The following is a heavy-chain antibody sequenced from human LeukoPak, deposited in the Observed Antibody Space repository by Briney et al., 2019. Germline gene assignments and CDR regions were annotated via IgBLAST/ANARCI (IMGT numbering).Heavy chain of an antibody. D-gene: IGHD2-8*02. CDR1: GFTFRNYG. Sequence: PGGSLRLSCATSGFTFRNYGMHWVSQATAKGLQWVSFIWCDGNNRFYADSVKGRFTISRDNSKNMLYLQMDSLRPEDTAVYYCAKDPGASVSGFHMDVWGKGTPVIVSS. V-gene: IGHV3-30*02. CDR2: IWCDGNNR. CDR3: AKDPGASVSGFHMDV. J-gene: IGHJ6*03.